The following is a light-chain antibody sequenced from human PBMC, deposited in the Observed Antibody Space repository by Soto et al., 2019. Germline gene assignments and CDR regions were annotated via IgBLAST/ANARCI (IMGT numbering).Light chain of an antibody. CDR3: STYTPSSTLV. J-gene: IGLJ2*01. V-gene: IGLV2-14*01. Sequence: QPVLTQPASVSGSPGQSITISCTGTSSDVGGHNYVSWYQQHPGIAPKLMISEVSNRPSGVSNRFSGSKSVNTASLTISGRQAEDEADYYCSTYTPSSTLVLGGATKLTVL. CDR2: EVS. CDR1: SSDVGGHNY.